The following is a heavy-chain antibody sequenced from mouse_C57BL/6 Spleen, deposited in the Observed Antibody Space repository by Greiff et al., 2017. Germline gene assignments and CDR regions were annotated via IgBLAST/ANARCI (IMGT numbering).Heavy chain of an antibody. CDR3: TTSVVVNDY. CDR1: GYTFTDDY. D-gene: IGHD2-12*01. V-gene: IGHV14-4*01. CDR2: IYPGNGDT. J-gene: IGHJ2*01. Sequence: EVQLQQSVAELVRPGASVKLSCTASGYTFTDDYMHWVKQRPGQGLELIGWIYPGNGDTEYDAKFKGKATLTADTSSSTAYMQLRSLTSEDSAFYDCTTSVVVNDYWGQRTTLTVSA.